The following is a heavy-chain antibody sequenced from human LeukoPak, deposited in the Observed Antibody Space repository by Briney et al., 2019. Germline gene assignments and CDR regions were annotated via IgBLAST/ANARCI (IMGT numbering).Heavy chain of an antibody. J-gene: IGHJ4*02. CDR1: GGSISSYY. CDR3: ARSVEMASRSFDC. CDR2: IYTSGRT. V-gene: IGHV4-4*07. D-gene: IGHD5-24*01. Sequence: PSETLSLTCTVSGGSISSYYWSWIRQPAGKGLEWIGRIYTSGRTNYSPSLKSRVTMSVDTSKNQFSLNLTSVTAADTAVYYCARSVEMASRSFDCWGQGTLVTVSS.